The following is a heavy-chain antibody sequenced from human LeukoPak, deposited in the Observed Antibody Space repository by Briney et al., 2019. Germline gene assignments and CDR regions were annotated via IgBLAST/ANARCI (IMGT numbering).Heavy chain of an antibody. CDR3: AKATRAPAAIYRGGGGYYYYYGMDV. CDR2: ISGSGGST. D-gene: IGHD2-2*02. V-gene: IGHV3-23*01. CDR1: GFTFRNAW. J-gene: IGHJ6*02. Sequence: PGGSLRLSCAASGFTFRNAWMSWVRQAPGKGLEWVSAISGSGGSTYYADSVKGRFTISRDNSKNTLYLQMDSLRAEDTAVYYCAKATRAPAAIYRGGGGYYYYYGMDVWGQGTTVTVSS.